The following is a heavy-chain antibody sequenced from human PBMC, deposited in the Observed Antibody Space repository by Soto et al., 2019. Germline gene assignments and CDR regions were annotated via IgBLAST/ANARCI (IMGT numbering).Heavy chain of an antibody. CDR2: INPSGGST. V-gene: IGHV1-46*01. J-gene: IGHJ4*02. D-gene: IGHD3-22*01. Sequence: ASVKVSCKASGYTFTSYYMHWVRQAPGQGLEWMGIINPSGGSTSYAQKFQGRVTMTRDTSTSTVYMELSSLRSEDTAVYYCARGEYYYDSSGYSSPLDYWGQGTPVTVS. CDR3: ARGEYYYDSSGYSSPLDY. CDR1: GYTFTSYY.